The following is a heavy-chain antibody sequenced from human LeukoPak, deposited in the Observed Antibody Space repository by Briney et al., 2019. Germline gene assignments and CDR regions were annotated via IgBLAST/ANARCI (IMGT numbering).Heavy chain of an antibody. CDR3: ARELTAAGSGSYYNNWFDP. J-gene: IGHJ5*02. CDR2: INPNSGA. CDR1: GYTFTGYY. D-gene: IGHD3-10*01. V-gene: IGHV1-2*02. Sequence: ASVKVSCKASGYTFTGYYMHWVRQAPGQGLEWMGWINPNSGAQTMQGRVTMTRDTSISTAYMELSRLRSDDTAVYYCARELTAAGSGSYYNNWFDPWGQGTLVTVSS.